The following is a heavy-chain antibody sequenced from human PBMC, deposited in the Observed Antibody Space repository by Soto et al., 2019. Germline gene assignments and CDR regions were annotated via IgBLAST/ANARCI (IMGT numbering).Heavy chain of an antibody. V-gene: IGHV3-9*01. Sequence: SLGLSCAASGFTFDDYAMHWVRQAPGKGLEWVSGISWNSGSIGYADSVKGRFTLSRDNAKNSLYLQMNSLRAEDTALYYCAKDIKPDSSSWYLLYYGMDVWGQGTTVTVSS. J-gene: IGHJ6*02. D-gene: IGHD6-13*01. CDR3: AKDIKPDSSSWYLLYYGMDV. CDR1: GFTFDDYA. CDR2: ISWNSGSI.